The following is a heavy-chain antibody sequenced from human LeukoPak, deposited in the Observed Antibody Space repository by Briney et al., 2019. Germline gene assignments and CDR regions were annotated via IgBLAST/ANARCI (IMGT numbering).Heavy chain of an antibody. V-gene: IGHV4-39*07. Sequence: SETLSLTCTVSGGSISSSSYYWGWIRQPPGKGLEWIGSIYYSGSTYYNPSLKSRVTISVDTSKNQFSLKLSSVTAADTAVYYCARDCPYYDFWSGYYIGINWFDPWGQGTLVTVSS. J-gene: IGHJ5*02. CDR3: ARDCPYYDFWSGYYIGINWFDP. D-gene: IGHD3-3*01. CDR1: GGSISSSSYY. CDR2: IYYSGST.